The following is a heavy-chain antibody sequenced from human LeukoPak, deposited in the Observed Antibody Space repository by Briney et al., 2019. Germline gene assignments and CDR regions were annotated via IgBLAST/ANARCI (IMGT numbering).Heavy chain of an antibody. CDR2: INPKSGVT. D-gene: IGHD6-19*01. V-gene: IGHV1-2*02. Sequence: ASVKVSCKASAYTLCGYSMHSLRQAPGQELEWMGWINPKSGVTNYAQTFQGRVTMTWDTSINTTFMELSRLRADDTAVYYCARRIAVAGSPVYYFDYWGQGTMVTVSS. CDR3: ARRIAVAGSPVYYFDY. J-gene: IGHJ4*02. CDR1: AYTLCGYS.